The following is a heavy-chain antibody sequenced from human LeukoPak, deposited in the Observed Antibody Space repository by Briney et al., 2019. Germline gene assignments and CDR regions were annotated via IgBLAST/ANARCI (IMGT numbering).Heavy chain of an antibody. V-gene: IGHV1-18*01. J-gene: IGHJ4*02. CDR2: SDPYSGNR. CDR1: GYTFTSYV. CDR3: ARVESFFGRFGFQY. Sequence: SVKVSCKASGYTFTSYVINWVRQAPGQGLEWVGWSDPYSGNRNYVQKLHGRVVMTTDSSTGTATFELTNLRSDDTAVYYFARVESFFGRFGFQYWGQGTQVTVSS. D-gene: IGHD3-3*01.